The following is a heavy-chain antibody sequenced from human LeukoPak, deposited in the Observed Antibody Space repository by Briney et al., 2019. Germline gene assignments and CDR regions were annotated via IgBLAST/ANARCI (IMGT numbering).Heavy chain of an antibody. V-gene: IGHV4-39*07. CDR2: IYYSGST. Sequence: PSETLSLTCAVSGGSISSTTSYWGWIRQPPGKGLEWIGRIYYSGSTFYNPSLKSRVTISVDTSKNQFSLKLSSVTAADTAVYYCARGGSYGDYDGYFDYWGQGTLVTVSS. CDR1: GGSISSTTSY. J-gene: IGHJ4*02. CDR3: ARGGSYGDYDGYFDY. D-gene: IGHD4-17*01.